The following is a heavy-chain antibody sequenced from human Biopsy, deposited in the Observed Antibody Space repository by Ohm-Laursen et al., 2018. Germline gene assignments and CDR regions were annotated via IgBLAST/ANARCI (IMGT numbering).Heavy chain of an antibody. Sequence: SDILSLTCPVSGGSISSDYWSWIRQTPGKGLEWIGYIYYSGSTNYNPSLKSRVTISVDTSKNQFSLRLNSVTAADTAVYYCARATNSTGWPYYYFYGMDVWGQGTTVTVSS. CDR3: ARATNSTGWPYYYFYGMDV. J-gene: IGHJ6*02. CDR1: GGSISSDY. V-gene: IGHV4-59*07. D-gene: IGHD2/OR15-2a*01. CDR2: IYYSGST.